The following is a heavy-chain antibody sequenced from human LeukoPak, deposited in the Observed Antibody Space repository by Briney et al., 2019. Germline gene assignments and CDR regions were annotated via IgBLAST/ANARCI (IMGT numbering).Heavy chain of an antibody. CDR1: GGTFSSYA. J-gene: IGHJ3*02. Sequence: PGSSVKVSCKASGGTFSSYAISWVRQAPGQGLEWMGGIIPIFGTANYAQKFQGRVTITADESTSTAYMELSSLRSEDTAVYYCAREGLYDYGDYREDAFDIWGQGTMVTVSS. D-gene: IGHD4-17*01. CDR3: AREGLYDYGDYREDAFDI. V-gene: IGHV1-69*01. CDR2: IIPIFGTA.